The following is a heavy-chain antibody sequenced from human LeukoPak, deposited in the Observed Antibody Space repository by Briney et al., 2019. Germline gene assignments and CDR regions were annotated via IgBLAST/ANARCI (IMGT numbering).Heavy chain of an antibody. CDR2: ISGSGGST. J-gene: IGHJ4*02. Sequence: PGGSLRLSWAASGFTFSSYAMSWVRQAPGKGLEWVSVISGSGGSTYYAYYPDSVKGRFTISRDNSKNTLYLQMNSLRAEDTAAYYCAKDLTAAPKTPLDYWGQGTLVTVSS. CDR1: GFTFSSYA. V-gene: IGHV3-23*01. CDR3: AKDLTAAPKTPLDY. D-gene: IGHD6-13*01.